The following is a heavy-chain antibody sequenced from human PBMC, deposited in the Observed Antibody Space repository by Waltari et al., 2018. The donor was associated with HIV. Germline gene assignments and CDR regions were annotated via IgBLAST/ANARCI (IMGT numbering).Heavy chain of an antibody. V-gene: IGHV3-43*01. CDR1: GFTFDDYT. CDR2: ISWEGGST. Sequence: EVQLVESGGVVVQPGGSLRLSCAASGFTFDDYTMHWVRQAPGKGLEWVSLISWEGGSTYYADSVKGRFTISRDNSKNSLYLQMNSLRTEDTALYYCAKDIARSGSYRDYWGQGTLVTVSS. J-gene: IGHJ4*02. CDR3: AKDIARSGSYRDY. D-gene: IGHD3-10*01.